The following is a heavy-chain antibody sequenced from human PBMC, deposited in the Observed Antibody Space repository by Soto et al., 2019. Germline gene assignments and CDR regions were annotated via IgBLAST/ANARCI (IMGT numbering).Heavy chain of an antibody. CDR2: ISSNGGST. D-gene: IGHD3-3*01. Sequence: GSLIVSCSVSGFTFSSYAMGWVRQAPGKGLEYVSAISSNGGSTYYADSVKGRFTISRDNSKNTLYLQMSSLRAEDTAVYYCVKFDCAFDPREVNAFAIWGQGSMVT. V-gene: IGHV3-64D*06. CDR3: VKFDCAFDPREVNAFAI. J-gene: IGHJ3*02. CDR1: GFTFSSYA.